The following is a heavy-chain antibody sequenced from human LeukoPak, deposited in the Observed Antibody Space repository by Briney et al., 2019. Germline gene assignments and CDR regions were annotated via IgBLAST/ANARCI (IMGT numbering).Heavy chain of an antibody. Sequence: PSASVKVSCKVSGYTLTELSMHWVRQAPGKGLEWMGGFDSEDGVTIYAQKFQGRVTMTEDTSTDTAYMELSSLRSEDTAVYYCATEAYLAVAGTWLDYWGQGTLVTVSS. CDR3: ATEAYLAVAGTWLDY. CDR1: GYTLTELS. D-gene: IGHD6-19*01. V-gene: IGHV1-24*01. CDR2: FDSEDGVT. J-gene: IGHJ4*02.